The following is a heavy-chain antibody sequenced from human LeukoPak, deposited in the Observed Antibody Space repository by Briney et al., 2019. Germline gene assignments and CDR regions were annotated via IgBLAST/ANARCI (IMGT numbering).Heavy chain of an antibody. CDR1: GFTLSSYE. CDR2: ISSSGNTI. D-gene: IGHD6-6*01. Sequence: PGGSLRLSCAASGFTLSSYEMNWVRQAPGKGLEWVSYISSSGNTIYYADSVKGRFTISRDNAKNSLYLQMNSLRAEDTAVYYCARGYSSSSAHAFDIWGQGTMVTVSS. CDR3: ARGYSSSSAHAFDI. J-gene: IGHJ3*02. V-gene: IGHV3-48*03.